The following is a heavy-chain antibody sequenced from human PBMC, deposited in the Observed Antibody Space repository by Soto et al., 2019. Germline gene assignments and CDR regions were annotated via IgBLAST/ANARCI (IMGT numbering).Heavy chain of an antibody. Sequence: LSLPGXVSCGSISSGDDYGSFVRQPPVKGLEWIGYIYYSGSTYYNPSLKSRVTISVDTSKNQFSLKLSSVTAADTAVYYCARETRRGKFEYWGQGTLV. CDR2: IYYSGST. CDR3: ARETRRGKFEY. CDR1: CGSISSGDDY. J-gene: IGHJ4*02. V-gene: IGHV4-30-4*01.